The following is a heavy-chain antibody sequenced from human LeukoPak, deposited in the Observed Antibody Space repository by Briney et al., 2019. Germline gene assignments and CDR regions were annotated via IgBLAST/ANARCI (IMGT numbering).Heavy chain of an antibody. CDR1: GFTFDTFA. Sequence: GESLRLSCVASGFTFDTFAMSWVRQAPGKRLEWVSGIGNTETYYSDSVKGRFTISRDNAKKTLYLQMNSLRPEDTALYYCAKDYGYSSSWYDYWGQGTLVTVSS. CDR3: AKDYGYSSSWYDY. CDR2: IGNTET. D-gene: IGHD6-13*01. J-gene: IGHJ4*02. V-gene: IGHV3-23*01.